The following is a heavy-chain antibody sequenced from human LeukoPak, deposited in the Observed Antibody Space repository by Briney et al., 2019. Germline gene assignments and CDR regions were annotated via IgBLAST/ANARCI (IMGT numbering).Heavy chain of an antibody. CDR1: EYTFTGYY. CDR2: INPNSGGT. CDR3: ARVGYYESSGYYEY. J-gene: IGHJ4*02. Sequence: ASVKVSCKASEYTFTGYYMHWVRQAPGQGLEWMGWINPNSGGTNYAQKFQGWVTMTRDTSISTVYMELSRLRSDDTAVYYCARVGYYESSGYYEYWGQGTLVTVSS. D-gene: IGHD3-22*01. V-gene: IGHV1-2*04.